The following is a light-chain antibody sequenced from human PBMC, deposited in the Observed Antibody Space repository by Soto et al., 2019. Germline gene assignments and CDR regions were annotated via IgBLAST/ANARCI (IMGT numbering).Light chain of an antibody. CDR1: SSDVGGYNY. J-gene: IGLJ2*01. Sequence: QSALTQPPSASGSPGQSVAISCTGTSSDVGGYNYVSWYQQHPGKAPKLMIHEISKRPPGVPNRFSGSKSGNTASLTVSGLQAEDEADYYCSSHAGDKMIFGGGTKLTVL. CDR2: EIS. V-gene: IGLV2-8*01. CDR3: SSHAGDKMI.